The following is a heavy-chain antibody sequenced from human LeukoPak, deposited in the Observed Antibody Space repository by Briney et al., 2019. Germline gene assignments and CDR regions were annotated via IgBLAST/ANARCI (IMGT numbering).Heavy chain of an antibody. V-gene: IGHV3-33*01. CDR1: GFTFSSYG. CDR3: AREKPPPYYYDSSGYPDAFDI. D-gene: IGHD3-22*01. J-gene: IGHJ3*02. Sequence: PGGSLRLSCAASGFTFSSYGMHWVRQAPGKGLEWVTVIWYDGSNKCYADSVKGRFTISRDNSKNTLYLQMNSLRAEDTAVYYCAREKPPPYYYDSSGYPDAFDIWGQGKMVTVSS. CDR2: IWYDGSNK.